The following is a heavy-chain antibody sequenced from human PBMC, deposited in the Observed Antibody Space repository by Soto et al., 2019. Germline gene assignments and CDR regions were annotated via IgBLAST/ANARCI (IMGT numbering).Heavy chain of an antibody. Sequence: GGSLRLSCAASGFTFSSYSMNWVRQAPGKGLEWVSYISSSSSTIYYADSVKGRFTISRDNAKNSLYLQMNSLRDEDTAVYYCARGIVGITMVRAYDAFDIWGQGTMVTVSS. CDR1: GFTFSSYS. D-gene: IGHD3-10*01. CDR3: ARGIVGITMVRAYDAFDI. V-gene: IGHV3-48*02. CDR2: ISSSSSTI. J-gene: IGHJ3*02.